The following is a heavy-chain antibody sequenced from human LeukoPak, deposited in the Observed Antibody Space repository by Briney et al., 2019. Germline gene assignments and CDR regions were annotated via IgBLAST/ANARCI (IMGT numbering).Heavy chain of an antibody. V-gene: IGHV3-11*01. Sequence: AGGSLRLSCAASGFTFSDYYMSWIRQAPGKGVEWVSYISSSGSTIYYADSVKGRFTISRDNAKNSLYLQMNSLRAEDTAVYYCARGRRWLHYFDYWGQGTLVTVSS. CDR2: ISSSGSTI. D-gene: IGHD5-24*01. J-gene: IGHJ4*02. CDR1: GFTFSDYY. CDR3: ARGRRWLHYFDY.